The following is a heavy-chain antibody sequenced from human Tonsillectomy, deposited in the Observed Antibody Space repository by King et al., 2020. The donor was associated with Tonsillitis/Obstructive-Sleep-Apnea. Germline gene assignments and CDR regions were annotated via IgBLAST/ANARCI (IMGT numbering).Heavy chain of an antibody. CDR3: ARGGGDIVVVELDY. D-gene: IGHD2-15*01. J-gene: IGHJ4*02. CDR2: XSXXGSNK. CDR1: GFTFNNYA. Sequence: QLVQSGGGVVQPXRSLRLSCAASGFTFNNYAMHWVRQAPGKGLEWVAVXSXXGSNKDYADSVKGRFTISRDNSKNTLYLQMNSLRAEDMAVYYCARGGGDIVVVELDYWGQGTLVTVSS. V-gene: IGHV3-30*04.